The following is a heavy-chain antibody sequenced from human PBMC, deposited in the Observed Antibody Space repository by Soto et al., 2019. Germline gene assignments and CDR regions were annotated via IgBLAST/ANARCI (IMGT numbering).Heavy chain of an antibody. Sequence: SETLSLTCTVSGGSMSSSNWWNWVRQSPGKGLEWIGEAHHSGSTNYNPSLKSRVTISVDTSKNQFSLKLSSVTAADTAVYYCARGYGRNFDYWGQGTLVTVSS. CDR2: AHHSGST. CDR3: ARGYGRNFDY. J-gene: IGHJ4*02. V-gene: IGHV4-4*02. D-gene: IGHD5-18*01. CDR1: GGSMSSSNW.